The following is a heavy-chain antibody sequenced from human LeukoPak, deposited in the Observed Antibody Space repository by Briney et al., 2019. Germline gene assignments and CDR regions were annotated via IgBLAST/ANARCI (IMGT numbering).Heavy chain of an antibody. D-gene: IGHD4-23*01. CDR1: GFTFSSYW. V-gene: IGHV3-7*03. J-gene: IGHJ4*02. CDR2: IKQDGSEK. Sequence: GGSLRLSCAASGFTFSSYWMTWVRQAPGKGLEWVANIKQDGSEKYYVDSVKGRFTISRDNAKNSLYLQMNSLRAEDTALYYCAKDMRGQGGNAFDYWGQGTLVTVSS. CDR3: AKDMRGQGGNAFDY.